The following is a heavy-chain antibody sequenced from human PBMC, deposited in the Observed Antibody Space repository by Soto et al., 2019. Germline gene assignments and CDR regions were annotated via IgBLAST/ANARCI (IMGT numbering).Heavy chain of an antibody. CDR1: GGSINSYY. V-gene: IGHV4-59*08. CDR2: IYYSGST. Sequence: PSETLSLTCTVSGGSINSYYWSWIRQPPGKGLEWIGYIYYSGSTNYNPSLKSRVTISVDTSKNQFSLKLSSVTAADTAVYYCARRYGDSFDFWGQGTLVTVPQ. CDR3: ARRYGDSFDF. J-gene: IGHJ4*02. D-gene: IGHD4-17*01.